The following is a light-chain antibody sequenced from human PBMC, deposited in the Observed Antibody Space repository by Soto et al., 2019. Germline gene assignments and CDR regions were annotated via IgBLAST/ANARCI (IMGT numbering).Light chain of an antibody. V-gene: IGLV2-8*01. CDR2: EIN. J-gene: IGLJ1*01. CDR3: NSYVGSNNYV. CDR1: SGDITDNKY. Sequence: QSALTQPPSASGSPGQSVTISCTGTSGDITDNKYVSWFQQHPGKAPKLLIHEINKRPSGVPHRFSGSKSGNTASLTVSGLQADDEADYYCNSYVGSNNYVFGTGTKLTVL.